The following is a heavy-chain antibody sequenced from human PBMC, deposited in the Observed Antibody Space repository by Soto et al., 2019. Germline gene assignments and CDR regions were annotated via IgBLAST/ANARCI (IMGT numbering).Heavy chain of an antibody. CDR2: IYYSGST. V-gene: IGHV4-39*01. Sequence: QLQLQESGPRLVKPSETLSLTCTVSGCSISSSSYYWGWIRQPPGKGLEWIGSIYYSGSTYYNPSLKSRVTISVDTSKNQFSLKLSSVTAADTAVYYCARGQWLGDLDYWGQGTLVTVSS. D-gene: IGHD6-19*01. J-gene: IGHJ4*02. CDR1: GCSISSSSYY. CDR3: ARGQWLGDLDY.